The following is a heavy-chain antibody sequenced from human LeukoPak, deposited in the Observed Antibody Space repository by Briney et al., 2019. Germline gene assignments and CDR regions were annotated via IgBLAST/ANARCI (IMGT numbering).Heavy chain of an antibody. V-gene: IGHV3-20*04. CDR1: GFTFDDYG. CDR3: ARDPYGDYVGGYFAD. Sequence: GGSLRLSCAASGFTFDDYGMSWVRQAPGKGLEWVSGINWNGGSTGYADSVKGRFTISRDNAKNSLYLQMNSVRAEDTALHYCARDPYGDYVGGYFADWGQGTLVTVSS. D-gene: IGHD4-17*01. J-gene: IGHJ4*02. CDR2: INWNGGST.